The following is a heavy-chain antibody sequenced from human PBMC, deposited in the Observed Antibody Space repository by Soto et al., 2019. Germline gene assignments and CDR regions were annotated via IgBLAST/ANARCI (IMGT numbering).Heavy chain of an antibody. CDR1: GGSISSSGYY. J-gene: IGHJ4*02. Sequence: TLSLNCTVSGGSISSSGYYLGCIRQHPGKGLERIGYIYYSGSTFYNPSLKRRLTISLDMSDNQFSLELRSVTAADTSFYCCGRGGDEYDFDTWGQGTLVTVSS. V-gene: IGHV4-31*03. CDR2: IYYSGST. D-gene: IGHD3-10*01. CDR3: GRGGDEYDFDT.